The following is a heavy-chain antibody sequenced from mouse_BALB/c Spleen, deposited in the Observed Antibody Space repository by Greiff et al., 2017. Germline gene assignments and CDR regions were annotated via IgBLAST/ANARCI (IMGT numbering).Heavy chain of an antibody. V-gene: IGHV1-12*01. CDR3: ARSGLLRPFDY. J-gene: IGHJ2*01. CDR1: GYTFTSYN. D-gene: IGHD2-12*01. Sequence: LQQPGAELVKPGASVKMSCKASGYTFTSYNMHWVKQTPGQGLEWIGAIYPGNGDTSYNQKFKGKATLTADKSSSTAYMQLSSLTSEDSAVYYCARSGLLRPFDYWGQGTTLTVSS. CDR2: IYPGNGDT.